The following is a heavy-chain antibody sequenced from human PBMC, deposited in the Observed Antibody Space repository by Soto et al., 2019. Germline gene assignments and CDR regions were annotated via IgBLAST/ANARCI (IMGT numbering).Heavy chain of an antibody. CDR2: ISGSGGST. V-gene: IGHV3-23*01. Sequence: PGGALLVPCAASVFTFSIYGMSWVRQAPGKGLEWVSAISGSGGSTYYADSVKGRFTISIDNSKNTLYLQMNSLRAEDTAVYYCAKDHWLLEWLLFYWGQGTMVTVSS. CDR3: AKDHWLLEWLLFY. J-gene: IGHJ4*02. CDR1: VFTFSIYG. D-gene: IGHD3-3*01.